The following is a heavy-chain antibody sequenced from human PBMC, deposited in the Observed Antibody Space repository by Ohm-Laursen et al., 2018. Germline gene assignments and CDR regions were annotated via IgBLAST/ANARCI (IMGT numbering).Heavy chain of an antibody. CDR2: IIPIFGTA. D-gene: IGHD3-10*01. J-gene: IGHJ6*02. Sequence: SVKVSCKASGGTFSSYAISWVRQAPGQGLEWMGGIIPIFGTANYAQKFQGRVTITADKSTGTAYMELSSLRSEDTAVYYCAREGLPGFDYYYGMDVWGQGTTVTVSS. CDR1: GGTFSSYA. V-gene: IGHV1-69*06. CDR3: AREGLPGFDYYYGMDV.